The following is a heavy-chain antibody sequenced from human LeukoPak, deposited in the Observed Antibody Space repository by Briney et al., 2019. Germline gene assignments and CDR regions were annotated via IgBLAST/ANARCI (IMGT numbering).Heavy chain of an antibody. CDR3: AREWERD. CDR1: GFTVSSNY. V-gene: IGHV3-53*01. CDR2: IYSGGSA. Sequence: GGSLRLSCAASGFTVSSNYMSWVRQAPGKGLEWVSVIYSGGSAYYADSVKGRFTIPRDNSKNTLYLQMNSLRAEDTAVYYCAREWERDWGQGTLVTVSS. D-gene: IGHD1-26*01. J-gene: IGHJ4*02.